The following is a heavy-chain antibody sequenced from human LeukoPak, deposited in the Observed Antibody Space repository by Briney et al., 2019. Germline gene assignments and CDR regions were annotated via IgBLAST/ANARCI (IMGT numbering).Heavy chain of an antibody. Sequence: GGSLRLSCAASGFTFSTYSINWVRQAPGKGLEWVSYIRSRDRTIYYADSVKGRFTISTDNAENSLYLQMNSLRPEDTAVYYCARDHRWGFDYWGRGTLVTVSS. V-gene: IGHV3-48*01. CDR3: ARDHRWGFDY. D-gene: IGHD7-27*01. CDR2: IRSRDRTI. CDR1: GFTFSTYS. J-gene: IGHJ4*02.